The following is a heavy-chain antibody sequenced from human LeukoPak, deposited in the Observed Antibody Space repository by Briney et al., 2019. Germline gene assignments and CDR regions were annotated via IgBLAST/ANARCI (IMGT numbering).Heavy chain of an antibody. D-gene: IGHD4-11*01. V-gene: IGHV1-69*05. J-gene: IGHJ6*03. CDR3: ARGNDYSKGPPSYYYYMDV. Sequence: GASVKVSCKASGGTFSSYAISWVRQAPGQGLEWMGGIIPIFGTANYAQKFQGRVTITTDESTSTAYMELSSLRSEDTAVYYCARGNDYSKGPPSYYYYMDVWGKGTTVTVSS. CDR2: IIPIFGTA. CDR1: GGTFSSYA.